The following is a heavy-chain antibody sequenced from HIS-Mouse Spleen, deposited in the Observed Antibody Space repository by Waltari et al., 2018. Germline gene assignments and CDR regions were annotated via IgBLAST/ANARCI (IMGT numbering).Heavy chain of an antibody. Sequence: EVQLVESGGVVVQPGGSLRLSCAASGFPFDDYAMHWVRQAPGKGLEWVSFISWDGGSTYYADSVKGRFTISRDNSKNSLYLQMNSLRAEDTALYYWAKDRDGSGSYSDYWGQGTLVTVSS. CDR1: GFPFDDYA. V-gene: IGHV3-43D*03. CDR3: AKDRDGSGSYSDY. CDR2: ISWDGGST. D-gene: IGHD3-10*01. J-gene: IGHJ4*02.